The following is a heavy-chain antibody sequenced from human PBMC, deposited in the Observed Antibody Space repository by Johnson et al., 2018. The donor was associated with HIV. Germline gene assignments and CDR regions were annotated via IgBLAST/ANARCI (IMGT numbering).Heavy chain of an antibody. CDR3: ARPGGGWYETAFDI. D-gene: IGHD6-19*01. V-gene: IGHV3-7*01. CDR2: IKQDGSEK. J-gene: IGHJ3*02. Sequence: VQLVESGGGLVQPGGSLRLSCAASGFTFSSYWMSWVRQAPGKGLEWVANIKQDGSEKYYVDSVKCRFTISRDNAKNSLYLQMNSLRAEDTAVYYCARPGGGWYETAFDIWGQGTMVTVSS. CDR1: GFTFSSYW.